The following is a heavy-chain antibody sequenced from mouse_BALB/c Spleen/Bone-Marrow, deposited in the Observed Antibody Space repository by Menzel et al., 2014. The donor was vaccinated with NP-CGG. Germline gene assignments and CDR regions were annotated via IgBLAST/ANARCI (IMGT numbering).Heavy chain of an antibody. CDR1: GYTFSNYW. V-gene: IGHV1-9*01. Sequence: QVQLKEFGAELMKPGASVKISCMATGYTFSNYWIEWIKQRPGHGLEWIGEILPGSGSTDYNENFKGKATYTADTSSNTAYMQLSSLTSADSAVYYCARVIYWYFDVWGAGTTVTISS. CDR3: ARVIYWYFDV. J-gene: IGHJ1*01. CDR2: ILPGSGST.